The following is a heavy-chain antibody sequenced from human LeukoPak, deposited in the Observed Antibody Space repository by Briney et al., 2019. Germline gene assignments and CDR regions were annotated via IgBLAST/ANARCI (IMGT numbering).Heavy chain of an antibody. CDR3: ARLVVPAAIVYMDV. Sequence: SETLSLTCAVYGGSFSGYYWSWIRQPPGKGLEWIGEINHSGSTNYSPSLKSRVTISVDTSKNQFSLKLSSVTAADTAVYYCARLVVPAAIVYMDVWGKGTTVTVSS. CDR2: INHSGST. CDR1: GGSFSGYY. D-gene: IGHD2-2*01. V-gene: IGHV4-34*01. J-gene: IGHJ6*03.